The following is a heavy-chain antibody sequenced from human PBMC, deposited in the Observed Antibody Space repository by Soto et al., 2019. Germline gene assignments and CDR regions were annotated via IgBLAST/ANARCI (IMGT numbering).Heavy chain of an antibody. J-gene: IGHJ4*02. CDR1: GFTFSSYA. CDR2: ISSNGGST. V-gene: IGHV3-64*02. CDR3: AKDYDFWSGPPGRLDY. Sequence: GGSLRLSCAASGFTFSSYAMHWVRQAPGKGLEYVSAISSNGGSTYYADSVKGRFTISRDNSKNTLYLQMGSLRAEDMAVYYCAKDYDFWSGPPGRLDYWGQGTLVTVSS. D-gene: IGHD3-3*01.